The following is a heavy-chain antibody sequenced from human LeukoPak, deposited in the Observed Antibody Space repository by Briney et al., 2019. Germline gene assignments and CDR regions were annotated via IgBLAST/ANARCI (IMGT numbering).Heavy chain of an antibody. J-gene: IGHJ4*02. CDR1: GFTFSTYR. Sequence: GGSLRLSCAASGFTFSTYRINWVRQASGKGLEWVGRIRSKANSFATSYAASVKGRFTISRDESKSTAYLQMNSLKNEDTAVYYCVTSVAGPDYWGQGTLVTVSS. CDR2: IRSKANSFAT. D-gene: IGHD6-19*01. V-gene: IGHV3-73*01. CDR3: VTSVAGPDY.